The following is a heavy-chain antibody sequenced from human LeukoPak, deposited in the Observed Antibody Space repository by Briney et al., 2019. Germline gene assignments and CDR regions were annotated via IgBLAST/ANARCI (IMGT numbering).Heavy chain of an antibody. J-gene: IGHJ3*02. CDR1: GYTFTGYY. CDR2: INPNSGGT. D-gene: IGHD1-26*01. V-gene: IGHV1-2*04. CDR3: ARVPIVGATDAFDI. Sequence: ASVKVSCKASGYTFTGYYMHWVRQAPGQGLEWMGWINPNSGGTNYAQKFQGWVTMTRDTSISTVYMELSRLRSDDTAVYYCARVPIVGATDAFDIWGQGTMVTVSS.